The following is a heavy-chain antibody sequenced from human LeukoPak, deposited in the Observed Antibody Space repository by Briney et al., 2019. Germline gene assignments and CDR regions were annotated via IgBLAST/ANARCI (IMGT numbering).Heavy chain of an antibody. CDR3: ARDQYSGGESFGN. CDR2: FYSRGSP. J-gene: IGHJ4*02. V-gene: IGHV4-39*07. Sequence: SETLSLTCIVSGGSITTINFYWGWVRQPPGKGLEWIGTFYSRGSPYFNPSLKSRVSISVDSSNNRFSLELTSVTAADTAVYYCARDQYSGGESFGNWGQGSLVTVSS. D-gene: IGHD2-21*01. CDR1: GGSITTINFY.